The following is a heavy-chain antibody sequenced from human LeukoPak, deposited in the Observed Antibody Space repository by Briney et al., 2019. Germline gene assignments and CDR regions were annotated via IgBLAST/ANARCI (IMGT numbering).Heavy chain of an antibody. V-gene: IGHV4-59*13. J-gene: IGHJ4*02. CDR2: IYNSVTT. D-gene: IGHD3-10*01. Sequence: SETLSLTCTVSGLSISANSWSWIRQPPGKGLEWIGYIYNSVTTNYNPSLTSRVTISVDTPKNQLSLKLSSATAADTAVYYCARGARSSDYWGQGTLVTVSS. CDR3: ARGARSSDY. CDR1: GLSISANS.